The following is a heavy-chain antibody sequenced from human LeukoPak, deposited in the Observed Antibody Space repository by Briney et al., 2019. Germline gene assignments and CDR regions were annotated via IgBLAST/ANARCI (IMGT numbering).Heavy chain of an antibody. Sequence: SETLSLTCAVYGGSFSGYYWSWIRQPPGKGLEWIGEINHSGSTNYNPSLKSRVTISVDTSKNQISLKLSSVTAADTAVYYCASPYSSSSSGGYWGQGTLVTVSS. CDR3: ASPYSSSSSGGY. CDR2: INHSGST. D-gene: IGHD6-6*01. J-gene: IGHJ4*02. CDR1: GGSFSGYY. V-gene: IGHV4-34*01.